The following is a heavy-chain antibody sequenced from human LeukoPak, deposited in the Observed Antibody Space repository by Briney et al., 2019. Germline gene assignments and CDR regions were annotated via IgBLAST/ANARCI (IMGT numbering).Heavy chain of an antibody. J-gene: IGHJ6*02. CDR1: GFTFSSYE. D-gene: IGHD2-15*01. Sequence: GGSLRLSCAASGFTFSSYEMNWVRQAPGKGLEWVSYISSSGSTIYYADSVEGRFTISRDNAKNSLYLQMNSLRAEDTAVYYCAGSVVAAEDYYYGMDVWGQGTTVTVSS. V-gene: IGHV3-48*03. CDR3: AGSVVAAEDYYYGMDV. CDR2: ISSSGSTI.